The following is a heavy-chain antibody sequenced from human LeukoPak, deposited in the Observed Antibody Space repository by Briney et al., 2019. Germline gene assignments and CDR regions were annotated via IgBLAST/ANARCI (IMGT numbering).Heavy chain of an antibody. D-gene: IGHD6-6*01. CDR1: GGSISSGGYY. J-gene: IGHJ4*02. V-gene: IGHV4-31*03. CDR3: AGAPPGGQLVPEGYFDY. CDR2: IYYSGST. Sequence: PSQTLSLTCTVSGGSISSGGYYWSWIRQHPGKGLEWIGYIYYSGSTYYNPSLKSRVTISVDTSKNQFSLKLSSVTAADTAVYSCAGAPPGGQLVPEGYFDYWGQGTLVTVSS.